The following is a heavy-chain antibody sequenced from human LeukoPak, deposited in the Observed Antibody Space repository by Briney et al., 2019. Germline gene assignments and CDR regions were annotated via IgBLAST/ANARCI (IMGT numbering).Heavy chain of an antibody. J-gene: IGHJ4*02. D-gene: IGHD3-22*01. CDR2: INSDGSST. V-gene: IGHV3-74*01. CDR3: ARDEVINYYDSSGYQDY. CDR1: GFTFSSYW. Sequence: PGGSLRLSCAASGFTFSSYWMHWVRQAPGKGLVWVSRINSDGSSTSYADSVKGRFTISRDNAKNTLYLQMNSLRAEDTAVYYCARDEVINYYDSSGYQDYWGRGTLVTVSS.